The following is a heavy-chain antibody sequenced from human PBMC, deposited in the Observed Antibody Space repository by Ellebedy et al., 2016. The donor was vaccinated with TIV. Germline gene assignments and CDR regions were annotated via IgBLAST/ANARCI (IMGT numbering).Heavy chain of an antibody. CDR3: ASNIVGATLGANDAFDI. D-gene: IGHD1-26*01. V-gene: IGHV4-4*07. J-gene: IGHJ3*02. CDR1: GGSISSYY. CDR2: IYTSGST. Sequence: SETLSLTXTVSGGSISSYYWSWIRQPAGKGLEWIGRIYTSGSTNYNPSLKSRVTMSVDTSKNQFSLKLSSVTAADTAVYYCASNIVGATLGANDAFDIWGQGTMVTVSS.